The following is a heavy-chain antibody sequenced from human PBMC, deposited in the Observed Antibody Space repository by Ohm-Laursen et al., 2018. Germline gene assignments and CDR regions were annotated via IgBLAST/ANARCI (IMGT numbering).Heavy chain of an antibody. V-gene: IGHV3-53*01. D-gene: IGHD2-21*02. CDR2: IYTGGST. CDR1: GFIVSSTY. J-gene: IGHJ4*02. CDR3: VGEGDGTSYQW. Sequence: LSLTCAVSGFIVSSTYMDWVRQAPGKGLEYVAVIYTGGSTDYADSVKGRFTISRDNSKNTLYLQMNSLRVEDTAVYYCVGEGDGTSYQWWGQGTLVTVSS.